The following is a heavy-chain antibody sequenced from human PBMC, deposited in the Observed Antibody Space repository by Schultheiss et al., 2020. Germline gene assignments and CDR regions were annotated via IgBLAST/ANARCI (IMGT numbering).Heavy chain of an antibody. J-gene: IGHJ6*02. CDR2: IHYNGRT. CDR3: ASHKYSSSWYGLPGGMDV. V-gene: IGHV4-31*02. CDR1: GGSISSGDYY. D-gene: IGHD6-13*01. Sequence: SATLSLTCTVSGGSISSGDYYWSWIRQHPGEGLEWIGYIHYNGRTYYNPSLKSRVSISIDTSKNQFSLRLSSVTAADTAVYYCASHKYSSSWYGLPGGMDVWGQGTTVTGSS.